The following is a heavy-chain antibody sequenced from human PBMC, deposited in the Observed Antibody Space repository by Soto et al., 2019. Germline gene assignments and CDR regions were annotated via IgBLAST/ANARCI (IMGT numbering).Heavy chain of an antibody. V-gene: IGHV1-18*01. Sequence: ASVKVSCKASGYTFTSYGISWVRQAPGQGLEWMGGISAYNGNANYAQKLQGRVTMTTDTSTSTAYMELSSLRSEDTAVYYCARDYRKNWFDPWGQGTLVTVSS. CDR3: ARDYRKNWFDP. CDR2: ISAYNGNA. J-gene: IGHJ5*02. CDR1: GYTFTSYG.